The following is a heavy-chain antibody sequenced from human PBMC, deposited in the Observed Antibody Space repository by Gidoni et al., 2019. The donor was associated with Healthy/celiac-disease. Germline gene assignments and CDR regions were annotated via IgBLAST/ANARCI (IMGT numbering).Heavy chain of an antibody. J-gene: IGHJ4*02. CDR1: GFTFDDYA. D-gene: IGHD1-26*01. CDR3: AKDIYSGSYYARGNFDY. Sequence: EVQLVASGGGLVQPGRSLRLSCAASGFTFDDYAMHWVRQAPGKGLEWVSGISWNSGSIGYADSVKGRFTISRDNAKNSLYLQMNSLRAEDTALYYCAKDIYSGSYYARGNFDYWGQGTLVTVSS. CDR2: ISWNSGSI. V-gene: IGHV3-9*01.